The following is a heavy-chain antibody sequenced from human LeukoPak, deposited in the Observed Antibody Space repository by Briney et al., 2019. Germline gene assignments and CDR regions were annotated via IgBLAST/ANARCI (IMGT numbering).Heavy chain of an antibody. V-gene: IGHV3-30-3*01. CDR3: AREFRDIVVVPAAKRGFDP. J-gene: IGHJ5*02. CDR2: ISYDGSNK. CDR1: GFTFSSYA. D-gene: IGHD2-2*01. Sequence: GGSLRLSCAASGFTFSSYAMHWVRQAPGKGLEWVAVISYDGSNKYYADSVKGRFTIPRDNSKNTLYLQMNSLRAEDTAVYYCAREFRDIVVVPAAKRGFDPWGQGTLVTVSS.